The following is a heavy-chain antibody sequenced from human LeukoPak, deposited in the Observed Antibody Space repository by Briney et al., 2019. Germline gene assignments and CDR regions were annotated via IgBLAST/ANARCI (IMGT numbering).Heavy chain of an antibody. CDR3: AISITGTTPWFDY. CDR2: IYYSGST. J-gene: IGHJ4*02. CDR1: GGSISSYY. Sequence: SETLSLTCTVSGGSISSYYWSWIRQSPGKGLEWIGYIYYSGSTNYNPSLKSRVTISVDTSKNQFSLKLSSVTAADTAVYYCAISITGTTPWFDYWGQGTLVTVSS. V-gene: IGHV4-59*01. D-gene: IGHD1-7*01.